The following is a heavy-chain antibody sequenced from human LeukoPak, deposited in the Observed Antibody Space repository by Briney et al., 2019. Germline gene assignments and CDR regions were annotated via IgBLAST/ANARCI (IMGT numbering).Heavy chain of an antibody. CDR2: ISPSGST. V-gene: IGHV4-61*02. Sequence: PSETLSLTCTVSGGSINGGNYYWTWLRQPAGKGLEWIGRISPSGSTNHNPSLTSRVTISVDTSKNQFSLRLNFVTAADTAVYYCARVSYQEGVDYWGQGTLVTVSS. J-gene: IGHJ4*02. CDR3: ARVSYQEGVDY. D-gene: IGHD2-2*01. CDR1: GGSINGGNYY.